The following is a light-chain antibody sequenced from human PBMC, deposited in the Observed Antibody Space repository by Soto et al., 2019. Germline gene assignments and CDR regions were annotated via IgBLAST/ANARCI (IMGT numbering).Light chain of an antibody. Sequence: QSVLTQPASVSGSPGQSITISCTGTSSDVGGYNYVSWYQQHPGKAPKLMIYDVSNRPSGVSNRFSGSKSVNTASLTISGRQAEDEADYYCSSYTSSSTVVFGGGTKVTVL. CDR2: DVS. V-gene: IGLV2-14*03. J-gene: IGLJ2*01. CDR1: SSDVGGYNY. CDR3: SSYTSSSTVV.